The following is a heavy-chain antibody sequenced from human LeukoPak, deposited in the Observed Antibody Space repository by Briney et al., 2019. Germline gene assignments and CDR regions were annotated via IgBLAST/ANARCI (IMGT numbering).Heavy chain of an antibody. Sequence: PGGSLRLSCAASGFTFSSYAMSWVRQAPGKGLEWVSAISGSGGSTYYADSVKGRFTISRGNSKNTLYLQMNSLRAEDTAVYYCAKDARPNIAAAGRDYYMDVWGKGTTVTVSS. CDR1: GFTFSSYA. D-gene: IGHD6-13*01. CDR2: ISGSGGST. CDR3: AKDARPNIAAAGRDYYMDV. J-gene: IGHJ6*03. V-gene: IGHV3-23*01.